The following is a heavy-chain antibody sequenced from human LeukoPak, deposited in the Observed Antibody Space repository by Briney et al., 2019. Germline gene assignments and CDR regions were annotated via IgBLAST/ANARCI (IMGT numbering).Heavy chain of an antibody. CDR1: GGSISSYY. D-gene: IGHD6-13*01. CDR3: ARGLAAAAHDY. CDR2: IYYSGST. J-gene: IGHJ4*02. V-gene: IGHV4-59*01. Sequence: PSETLSLTCTVSGGSISSYYWSWIRQPPGKGLGWIGYIYYSGSTNYNPSLKSRVTISVDTSKNQFSLKLSSVTAADTAAYYCARGLAAAAHDYWGQGTLVTVSS.